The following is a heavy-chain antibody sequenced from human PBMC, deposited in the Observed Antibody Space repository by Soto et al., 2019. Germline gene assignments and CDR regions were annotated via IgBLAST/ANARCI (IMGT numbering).Heavy chain of an antibody. J-gene: IGHJ3*02. CDR1: GFTVSINY. V-gene: IGHV3-53*01. Sequence: PGGSLRLSCAASGFTVSINYMSWVRDAPGKGLEWVSVIYSGGSTYYADSVKGRFTISRDNSKNTLYLQMNSLRAEDTAVYYCARAGCGGDCYSIHDAFDIWGQGTMVTVSS. CDR2: IYSGGST. CDR3: ARAGCGGDCYSIHDAFDI. D-gene: IGHD2-21*02.